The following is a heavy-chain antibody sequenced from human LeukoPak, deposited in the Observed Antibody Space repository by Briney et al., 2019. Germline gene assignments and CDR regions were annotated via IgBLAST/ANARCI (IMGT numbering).Heavy chain of an antibody. D-gene: IGHD6-19*01. Sequence: GGSLRLSCAASGFTFSSYAMSWVRQAPGKGLVWVSRISSNGITTTYADSVKGRFTISRDNAKNTLYLQMNSLRAEDTAVYFCARDPDRSGWSTFEYWGQGTLVTVSS. CDR2: ISSNGITT. V-gene: IGHV3-74*01. CDR3: ARDPDRSGWSTFEY. J-gene: IGHJ4*02. CDR1: GFTFSSYA.